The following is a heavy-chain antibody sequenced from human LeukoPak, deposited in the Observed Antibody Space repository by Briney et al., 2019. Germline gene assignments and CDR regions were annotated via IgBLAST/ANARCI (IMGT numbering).Heavy chain of an antibody. CDR1: GGSISSYY. CDR2: IYYSGST. J-gene: IGHJ4*02. V-gene: IGHV4-59*12. D-gene: IGHD3-9*01. CDR3: AREITIFPYRAD. Sequence: SETLSLTCTVSGGSISSYYWSWIRQPPGKGLEWIGYIYYSGSTNYNPSLKSRVTISFDTSKNQFSLRLSSVTAADTAVYYCAREITIFPYRADWGQGTLVTISS.